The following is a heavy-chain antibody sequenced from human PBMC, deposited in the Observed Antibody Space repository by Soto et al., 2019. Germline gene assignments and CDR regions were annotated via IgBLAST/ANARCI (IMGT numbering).Heavy chain of an antibody. CDR1: CPPMRPYA. V-gene: IGHV3-23*01. CDR3: AKDQFKGNGIYDGFDV. D-gene: IGHD1-20*01. CDR2: IAGVDI. Sequence: PGGSLRLSRAGHCPPMRPYAISWGRQAPGKGLEWVSTIAGVDIFYADSVQGRFTISIDNSKNLLFLQMNSMTADDTATYYCAKDQFKGNGIYDGFDVWGQGTKVTVSS. J-gene: IGHJ3*01.